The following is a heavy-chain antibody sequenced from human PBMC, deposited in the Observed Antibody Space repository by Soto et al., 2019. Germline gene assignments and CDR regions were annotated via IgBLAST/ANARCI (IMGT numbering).Heavy chain of an antibody. Sequence: QVQLVQSGAEVKKPGASVRVSCKASGYTFINYDINWVRQATGQGLEWRGWMNPSNGKTGYALKFQGRVTMTGDTSMSPAYIKLSSLTSADTAVYYSASFVRDQLPTIEY. CDR3: ASFVRDQLPTIEY. D-gene: IGHD3-10*01. J-gene: IGHJ1*01. CDR2: MNPSNGKT. CDR1: GYTFINYD. V-gene: IGHV1-8*02.